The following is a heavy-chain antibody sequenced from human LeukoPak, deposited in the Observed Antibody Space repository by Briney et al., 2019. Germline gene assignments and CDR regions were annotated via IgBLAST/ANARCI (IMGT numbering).Heavy chain of an antibody. CDR3: ASSGEGYCSSTSCYPSWFDP. CDR2: ISSSSSYT. V-gene: IGHV3-11*06. D-gene: IGHD2-2*01. CDR1: GFTFSDYY. Sequence: WGSLRLSCAASGFTFSDYYMSWIRQAPGKGLEWVSYISSSSSYTNYADSVKGRFTISRDNAKNSLYLQMNSLRAEDTAVYYCASSGEGYCSSTSCYPSWFDPWDQGTLVTVSS. J-gene: IGHJ5*02.